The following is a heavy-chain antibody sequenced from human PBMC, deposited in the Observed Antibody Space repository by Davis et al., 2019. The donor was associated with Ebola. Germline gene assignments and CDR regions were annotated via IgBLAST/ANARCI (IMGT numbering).Heavy chain of an antibody. D-gene: IGHD2-8*02. CDR2: INHSGGT. CDR1: GGSFSGYY. CDR3: ARGWSLRDYYAMDV. V-gene: IGHV4-34*01. J-gene: IGHJ6*02. Sequence: MPSETLSLTCAVYGGSFSGYYRSWIRQPPGKGLEWIGEINHSGGTNYSPSLKSRVTVSVDTSKNRFSLKLSSVTAADTAVYYCARGWSLRDYYAMDVWGQGTTVTVSS.